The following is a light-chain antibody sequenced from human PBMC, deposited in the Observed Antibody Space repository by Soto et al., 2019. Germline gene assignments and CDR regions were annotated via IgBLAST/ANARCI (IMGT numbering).Light chain of an antibody. J-gene: IGLJ3*02. V-gene: IGLV2-11*01. CDR2: DVS. CDR3: CSYAGTYNFWV. Sequence: QSVLTQPRSVSGSPGQSVTISCTGTNSDIGGYNYFSWYQQHPGKAPKVIIYDVSRRPSGVPDRFSDSKSGNTASLTISGLQAEDEADYDCCSYAGTYNFWVFGGGTKLTVL. CDR1: NSDIGGYNY.